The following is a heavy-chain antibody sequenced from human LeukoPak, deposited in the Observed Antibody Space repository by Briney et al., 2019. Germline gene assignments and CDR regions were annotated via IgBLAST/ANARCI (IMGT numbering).Heavy chain of an antibody. CDR1: GFTFSSYA. CDR3: AELGITMIGGV. Sequence: GGSLRLSCAASGFTFSSYAMSWVRQAPGKGLEWVSYISSSGSTIYYADSVKGRFTISRDNAKNSLYLQMNSLRAEDTAVYYCAELGITMIGGVWGKGTTVTVSS. V-gene: IGHV3-48*03. J-gene: IGHJ6*04. D-gene: IGHD3-10*02. CDR2: ISSSGSTI.